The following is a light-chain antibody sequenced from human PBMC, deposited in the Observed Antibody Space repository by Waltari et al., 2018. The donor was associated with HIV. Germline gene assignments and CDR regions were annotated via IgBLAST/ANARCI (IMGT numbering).Light chain of an antibody. V-gene: IGLV2-8*01. Sequence: QSALTQPLSASGSPGQSVTISRTGTSSDVGGYDYVSWYQQHPGKAPKLMLYEVTKRPSGVPDRFSGSKSGSTASLTVSGLQAEDEADYYCSSYAGSNNLIFGGGTKLTVL. J-gene: IGLJ2*01. CDR1: SSDVGGYDY. CDR3: SSYAGSNNLI. CDR2: EVT.